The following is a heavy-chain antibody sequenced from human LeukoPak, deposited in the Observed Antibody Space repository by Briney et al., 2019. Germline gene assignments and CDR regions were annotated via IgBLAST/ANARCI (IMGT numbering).Heavy chain of an antibody. CDR2: IKEDGSKK. D-gene: IGHD1-14*01. J-gene: IGHJ4*02. V-gene: IGHV3-7*04. CDR1: GFSFSTYW. CDR3: ARAITTSESV. Sequence: GGALRLSCAASGFSFSTYWMNWVRPAPGKGLEWVGNIKEDGSKKYYVASVMGRFTISRDNAKNSLYLQMNSLRAEDTAVYYCARAITTSESVWGQGTLVTVSS.